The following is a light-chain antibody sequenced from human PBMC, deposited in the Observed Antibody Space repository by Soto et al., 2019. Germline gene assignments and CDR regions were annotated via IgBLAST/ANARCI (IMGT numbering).Light chain of an antibody. J-gene: IGKJ3*01. V-gene: IGKV3-20*01. CDR2: DAV. CDR3: QQNGRSPT. Sequence: DIVLTQSPDARSLSPCEMVILSCTVVRPVVRQYIAWYHQKPGQAPRLLIHDAVIRATGVPDRFSGSGSGSGTDFTLFISRLEPDDCGVYYCQQNGRSPTFGPGTKVDI. CDR1: RPVVRQY.